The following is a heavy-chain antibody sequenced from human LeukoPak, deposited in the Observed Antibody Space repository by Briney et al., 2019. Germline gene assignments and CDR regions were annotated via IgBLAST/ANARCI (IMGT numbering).Heavy chain of an antibody. Sequence: ASVKVSCKASGGTFSSYAISWARQAPGQGLEWMGIINPSGGSTSYAQKFQGRVTMTRDTSTSTVYMELSSLRSEDTAVYYCARDPRPIAAFDYWGQGTLVTVSS. D-gene: IGHD6-6*01. V-gene: IGHV1-46*01. J-gene: IGHJ4*02. CDR1: GGTFSSYA. CDR2: INPSGGST. CDR3: ARDPRPIAAFDY.